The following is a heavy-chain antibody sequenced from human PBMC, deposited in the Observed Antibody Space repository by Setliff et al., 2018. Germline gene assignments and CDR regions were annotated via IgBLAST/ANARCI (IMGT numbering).Heavy chain of an antibody. CDR2: IYHNGNT. Sequence: SDTLSLTCTVSGGSISPYFWSWIRQPPGKGLEWIGYIYHNGNTNFNPPLKTRVTMSVDTSKNQFALNLRSVTAADAAVYYCVRDRTAYSYGLDVWGQGTTVTVSS. CDR3: VRDRTAYSYGLDV. CDR1: GGSISPYF. D-gene: IGHD5-18*01. V-gene: IGHV4-59*01. J-gene: IGHJ6*02.